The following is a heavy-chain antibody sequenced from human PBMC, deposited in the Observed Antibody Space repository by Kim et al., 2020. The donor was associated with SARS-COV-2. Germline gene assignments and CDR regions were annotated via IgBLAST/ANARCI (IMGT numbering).Heavy chain of an antibody. CDR3: ALLRKKSSSWADYYYYYMDV. CDR2: INHSGST. V-gene: IGHV4-34*01. Sequence: SETLSLTCAVYGGSFSGYYWSWIRQPPGKGLEWIGEINHSGSTNYNPSLKSRVTISVDTSKNQFSLKLSSVTAADTAVYYCALLRKKSSSWADYYYYYMDVWGKGTTVTVSS. J-gene: IGHJ6*03. D-gene: IGHD6-13*01. CDR1: GGSFSGYY.